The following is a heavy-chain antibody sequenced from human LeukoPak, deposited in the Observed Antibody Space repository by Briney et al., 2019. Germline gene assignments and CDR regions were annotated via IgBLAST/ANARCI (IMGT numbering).Heavy chain of an antibody. V-gene: IGHV1-18*04. D-gene: IGHD3-10*01. CDR2: ISAYNGNT. J-gene: IGHJ3*02. CDR1: GYTFTSYG. Sequence: ASVKVSCKASGYTFTSYGISWVRQAPGQGLEWMGWISAYNGNTNYAQKLQGRVTITTDTSTSTAYMELRSLRSDDTAVYYCARDGDSVLLWFGELFDAFDIWGQGTMVTVSS. CDR3: ARDGDSVLLWFGELFDAFDI.